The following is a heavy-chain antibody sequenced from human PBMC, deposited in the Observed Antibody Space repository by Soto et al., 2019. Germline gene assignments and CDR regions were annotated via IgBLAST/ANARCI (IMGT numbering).Heavy chain of an antibody. Sequence: PETLSLTYTVSGGSVSRSIQYLGRLRQPPGKGLEWMGSLYFNGGTYCNPSLKSRATISVDASKSQLSLKLSTVAAADTAVYYCPRPGDCGDYFRFDYLCEGVMVT. J-gene: IGHJ4*02. CDR2: LYFNGGT. D-gene: IGHD4-17*01. CDR3: PRPGDCGDYFRFDY. CDR1: GGSVSRSIQY. V-gene: IGHV4-39*01.